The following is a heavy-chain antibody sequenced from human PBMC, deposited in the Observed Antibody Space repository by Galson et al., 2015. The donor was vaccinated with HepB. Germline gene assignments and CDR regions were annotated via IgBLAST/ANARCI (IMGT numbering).Heavy chain of an antibody. Sequence: PVKVSCKASGGTFNSYSISWVRQAPGQGLEWMGRIIPILGRTHYAQKFQGRVLITADKSTNTAYMELSSLRFEDTAVYYCARFTTMVAPGIDWGQGTLVIVSS. D-gene: IGHD5-18*01. CDR1: GGTFNSYS. V-gene: IGHV1-69*02. J-gene: IGHJ4*02. CDR2: IIPILGRT. CDR3: ARFTTMVAPGID.